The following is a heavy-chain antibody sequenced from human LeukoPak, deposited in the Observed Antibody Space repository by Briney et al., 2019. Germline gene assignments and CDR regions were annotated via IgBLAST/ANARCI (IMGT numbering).Heavy chain of an antibody. V-gene: IGHV3-23*01. CDR1: GFTYSSYA. D-gene: IGHD3-10*01. J-gene: IGHJ4*02. CDR2: ISGSGGST. CDR3: AKGYYVSGSYYKY. Sequence: HTGGSLRLSCAASGFTYSSYAMSWVRQAPGKAVEWVSAISGSGGSTYYADSVKGRFTISRDNSKNTLYLQMNSLRAEDTAVYYCAKGYYVSGSYYKYWGQGTLVTVSS.